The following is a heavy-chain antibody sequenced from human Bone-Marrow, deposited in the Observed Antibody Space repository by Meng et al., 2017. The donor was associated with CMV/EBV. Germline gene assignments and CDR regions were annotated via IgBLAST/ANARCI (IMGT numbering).Heavy chain of an antibody. V-gene: IGHV4-38-2*02. Sequence: GSLRLSCTVSGYSISSGYYWGWIRQPPGKGLEWIGSIYHSGSTYYNPSLKSRVTISVDTSKNQFSLKLSSVTAADTAVYYCARAAYYYDSSGPYYFDYWGQGTLVTVSS. CDR1: GYSISSGYY. D-gene: IGHD3-22*01. CDR2: IYHSGST. J-gene: IGHJ4*02. CDR3: ARAAYYYDSSGPYYFDY.